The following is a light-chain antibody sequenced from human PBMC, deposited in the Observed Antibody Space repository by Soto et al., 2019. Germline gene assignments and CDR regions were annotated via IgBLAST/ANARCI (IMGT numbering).Light chain of an antibody. Sequence: EIVMTQSLVTLSVSPGERATLSCRASQSVSSNLAWYQQKPGQAPRLLIYHASTRATGIPARFSGSGSGTDFTLTISRLEPEDFAVYYCQQYAGSPRKFGQGTKVDIK. J-gene: IGKJ1*01. CDR2: HAS. CDR3: QQYAGSPRK. V-gene: IGKV3-15*01. CDR1: QSVSSN.